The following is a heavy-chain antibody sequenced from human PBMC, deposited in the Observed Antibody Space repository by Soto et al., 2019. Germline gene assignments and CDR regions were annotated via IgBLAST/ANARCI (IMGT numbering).Heavy chain of an antibody. CDR2: INHSGST. J-gene: IGHJ5*02. V-gene: IGHV4-34*01. CDR1: GGSFSGYY. D-gene: IGHD5-12*01. Sequence: SDTLSLTCAVYGGSFSGYYWSWIRQPPGKGLEWIGEINHSGSTNYNPSLKSRVTISVDTSKNQFSLKLSSVTAADTAVYYCARDNMVATSWFDPWGQGTLVTVSS. CDR3: ARDNMVATSWFDP.